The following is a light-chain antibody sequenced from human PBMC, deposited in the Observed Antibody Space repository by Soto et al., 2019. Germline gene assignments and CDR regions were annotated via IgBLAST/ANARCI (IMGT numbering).Light chain of an antibody. V-gene: IGLV2-8*01. CDR3: SSYAGNNIHYV. J-gene: IGLJ1*01. CDR2: EVS. Sequence: QSALTQPPSASGSPGQSVTISCTGTSSDVGGYNYVSWYQHHPGKAPKLIIFEVSKRPSGVPDRFSGSKSGNTASLTVSGLQAEDEADYYCSSYAGNNIHYVFGAGTKLTVL. CDR1: SSDVGGYNY.